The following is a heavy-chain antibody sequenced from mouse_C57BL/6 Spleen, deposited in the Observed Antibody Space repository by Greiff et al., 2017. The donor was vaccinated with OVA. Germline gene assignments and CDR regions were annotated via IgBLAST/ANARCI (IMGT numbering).Heavy chain of an antibody. V-gene: IGHV1-4*01. CDR1: GYTFTSYT. J-gene: IGHJ4*01. CDR3: ATGYYGAMDY. D-gene: IGHD1-1*01. CDR2: INPSSGYT. Sequence: VQLQQSGAELARPGASVKMSCKASGYTFTSYTMHWVKQRPGQGLEWIGYINPSSGYTKYNQKFKDKATLTADKSSSTAYMQLSSLTSEDSAVYYCATGYYGAMDYWGQGTSVTVSS.